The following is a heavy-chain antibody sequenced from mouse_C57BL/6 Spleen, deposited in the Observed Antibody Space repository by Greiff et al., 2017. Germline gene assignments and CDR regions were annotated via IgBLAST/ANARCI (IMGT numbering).Heavy chain of an antibody. CDR1: GYTFTSYW. D-gene: IGHD2-4*01. Sequence: QVQLQQPGAELVKPGASVKVSCKASGYTFTSYWMHWVKQRPGQGLEWIGRIHPSDSDTNYNQKFKGKATLTVDKSSSTAYMQLSSLPSEESAVYYCAMYWVLDDYPAWLAYWGQGTLVTVSA. V-gene: IGHV1-74*01. CDR2: IHPSDSDT. J-gene: IGHJ3*01. CDR3: AMYWVLDDYPAWLAY.